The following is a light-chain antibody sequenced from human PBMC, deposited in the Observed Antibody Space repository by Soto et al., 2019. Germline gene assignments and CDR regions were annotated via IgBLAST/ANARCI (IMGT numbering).Light chain of an antibody. CDR2: DVS. CDR1: SSDVGAYSY. Sequence: QSALTQPASVSGAPGQSITISCTGTSSDVGAYSYVSWYQQHPGKAPKLIIYDVSNRPSGVSNRFSGSKSGNTASLTISGLQAEDEADYYCSSYTRSIPLVFGGGTQLTVL. V-gene: IGLV2-14*01. CDR3: SSYTRSIPLV. J-gene: IGLJ2*01.